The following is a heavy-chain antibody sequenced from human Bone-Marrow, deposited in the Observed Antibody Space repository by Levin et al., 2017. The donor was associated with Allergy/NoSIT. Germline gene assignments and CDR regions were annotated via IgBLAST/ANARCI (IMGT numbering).Heavy chain of an antibody. D-gene: IGHD3-10*01. Sequence: GGSLRLSCAASGFTFSSFHIHWVRQAPGKGLEWVASISGSGDYIYYADSVKGRFTISRDNAKNSVHLQMDSLRAEDTAVYYCARLGMTSGVFLAEYYNGFDVWGQGTTVTVSS. CDR1: GFTFSSFH. CDR2: ISGSGDYI. J-gene: IGHJ6*02. CDR3: ARLGMTSGVFLAEYYNGFDV. V-gene: IGHV3-21*01.